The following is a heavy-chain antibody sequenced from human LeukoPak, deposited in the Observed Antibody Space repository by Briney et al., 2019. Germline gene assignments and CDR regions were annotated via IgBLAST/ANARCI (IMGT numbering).Heavy chain of an antibody. CDR1: GFTFSSYS. Sequence: GGSLRLSCAASGFTFSSYSMNWVRQAPGKGLEWVSYISSSSSTIYYADSVKGRFTISRDNSKNTLYLQMNSLRAEDTAVYYCARDGPPLGYCSSTSCYPGYWGQGTLVTVSS. CDR2: ISSSSSTI. V-gene: IGHV3-48*01. D-gene: IGHD2-2*01. CDR3: ARDGPPLGYCSSTSCYPGY. J-gene: IGHJ4*02.